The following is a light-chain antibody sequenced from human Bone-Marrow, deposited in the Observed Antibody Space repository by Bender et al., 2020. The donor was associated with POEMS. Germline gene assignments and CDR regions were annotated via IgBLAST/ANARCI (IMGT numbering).Light chain of an antibody. CDR3: QSADSSGTYYV. CDR2: KDS. Sequence: SYELTQPPSVSVSPGQTARITCSGDALPKQYAYWYQQKPGQAPVLVIYKDSERPAGIPERISNSSSGTTATLTISGGQAEDEADYYCQSADSSGTYYVFGTGTKVT. V-gene: IGLV3-25*03. CDR1: ALPKQY. J-gene: IGLJ1*01.